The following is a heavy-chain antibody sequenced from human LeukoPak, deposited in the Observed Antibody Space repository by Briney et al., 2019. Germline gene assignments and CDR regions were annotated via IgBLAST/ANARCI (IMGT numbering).Heavy chain of an antibody. CDR3: ARGGIGSSGRDDY. D-gene: IGHD2-15*01. J-gene: IGHJ4*02. CDR2: ISGSGGST. CDR1: GFTFSSYG. V-gene: IGHV3-23*01. Sequence: GGSLRLSCAASGFTFSSYGMSWVRQAPGKGLEWVSAISGSGGSTYYADSVKGRFTISRDNSKNTLYLQMNSLRAEDTAVYYCARGGIGSSGRDDYWGQGTLVTVSS.